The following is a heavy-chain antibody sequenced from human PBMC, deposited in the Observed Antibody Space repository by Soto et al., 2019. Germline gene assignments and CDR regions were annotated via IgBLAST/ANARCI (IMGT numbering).Heavy chain of an antibody. CDR3: ARLNTYYDFWSGYPHYYYYMDV. CDR2: ISAYNGNT. CDR1: GYTFTSYG. Sequence: ASVKVSCKASGYTFTSYGISWVRQAPGQGLEWMGWISAYNGNTNYAQKLQGRVTMTTDTSTSTAYMELRSLRSDDTAVYYCARLNTYYDFWSGYPHYYYYMDVWGKGTTVTVSS. V-gene: IGHV1-18*01. J-gene: IGHJ6*03. D-gene: IGHD3-3*01.